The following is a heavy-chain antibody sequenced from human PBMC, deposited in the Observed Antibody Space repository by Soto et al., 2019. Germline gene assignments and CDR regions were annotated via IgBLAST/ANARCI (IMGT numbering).Heavy chain of an antibody. CDR1: EFTFSSYA. V-gene: IGHV3-23*01. Sequence: EVQLLDSGGGLVQPGGSLRLSCAASEFTFSSYAMCWVRQAPGKGLEWVSGIDKSAESAFYADSVKGRFTISRDNSKNTLYLQMNSLRVEDTAVYYCAKAGGVIDDTTVYRQIDYWGQGTLVTVSS. J-gene: IGHJ4*02. D-gene: IGHD2-8*02. CDR3: AKAGGVIDDTTVYRQIDY. CDR2: IDKSAESA.